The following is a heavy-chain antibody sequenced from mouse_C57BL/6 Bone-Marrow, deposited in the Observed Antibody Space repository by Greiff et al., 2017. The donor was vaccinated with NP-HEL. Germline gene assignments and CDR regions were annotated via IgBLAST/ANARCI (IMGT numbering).Heavy chain of an antibody. J-gene: IGHJ2*01. CDR2: ISNGGGST. V-gene: IGHV5-12*01. D-gene: IGHD2-4*01. Sequence: EVKVVESGGGLVQPGGSLKLSCAASGFTFSDYYMYWVRQTPEKRLEWVAYISNGGGSTYYPDTVKGRFTISRDNAKNTLYLQMSRLKSEDTAMYYCARGVYDYDGFDYWGQGTTLTVSS. CDR1: GFTFSDYY. CDR3: ARGVYDYDGFDY.